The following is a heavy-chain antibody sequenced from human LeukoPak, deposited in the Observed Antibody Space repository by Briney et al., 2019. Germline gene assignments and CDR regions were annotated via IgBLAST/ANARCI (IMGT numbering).Heavy chain of an antibody. CDR1: GFTFSSYA. Sequence: GGSLRLSCAASGFTFSSYAMSWVRQAPGKGLEWVAAISGSGGSTYYADSVKGRFTSSRDNFKNTLYLQMNSLRAEDTAVYYCAKEVIVGVSFDYWGQGTLVTVSS. CDR3: AKEVIVGVSFDY. D-gene: IGHD1-26*01. CDR2: ISGSGGST. J-gene: IGHJ4*02. V-gene: IGHV3-23*01.